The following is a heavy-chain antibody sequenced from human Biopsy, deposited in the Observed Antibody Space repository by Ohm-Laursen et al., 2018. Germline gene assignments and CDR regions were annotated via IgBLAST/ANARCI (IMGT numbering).Heavy chain of an antibody. CDR2: IFYRGST. Sequence: TLSLTCTVSGGSISNNNYYWGWIRQPPGKGLEWIGSIFYRGSTHYKPSLKSRVNISEDTSKNRFSLKLTSGTAADAAVYYCARDYDTSGYYYVSWGQGTLVTVS. J-gene: IGHJ4*02. V-gene: IGHV4-39*02. CDR3: ARDYDTSGYYYVS. D-gene: IGHD3-22*01. CDR1: GGSISNNNYY.